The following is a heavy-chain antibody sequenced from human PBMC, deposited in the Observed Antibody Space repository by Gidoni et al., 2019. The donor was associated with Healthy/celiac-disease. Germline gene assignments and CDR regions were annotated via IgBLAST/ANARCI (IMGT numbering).Heavy chain of an antibody. J-gene: IGHJ4*02. CDR3: ARASASGGSYYDFWSGYYTSQLIDY. V-gene: IGHV4-4*07. CDR2: IYTSVIT. D-gene: IGHD3-3*01. CDR1: GGSISRYY. Sequence: QVQLQESGPGLVKPSETLSLTCTVPGGSISRYYWSWIRQPAGKGLEWIGRIYTSVITNYNPSLKSRVTMSVDTSKNQFSLKLSSVTAADTAVYYCARASASGGSYYDFWSGYYTSQLIDYWGQGTLVTVSS.